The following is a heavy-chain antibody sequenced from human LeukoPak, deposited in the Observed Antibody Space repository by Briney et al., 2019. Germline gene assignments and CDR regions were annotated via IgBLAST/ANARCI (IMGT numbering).Heavy chain of an antibody. CDR2: IYYSGST. V-gene: IGHV4-39*07. D-gene: IGHD2-8*02. CDR3: ASDSGGRRDAFNI. Sequence: SETLSLTCTVSGVSISSYYWGWIRQPPGKGLEWIGSIYYSGSTYYNPSLKSRVTISVDTSKNQFSLKLSSVTAADTAVYYCASDSGGRRDAFNIWGQGTMVTVSS. J-gene: IGHJ3*02. CDR1: GVSISSYY.